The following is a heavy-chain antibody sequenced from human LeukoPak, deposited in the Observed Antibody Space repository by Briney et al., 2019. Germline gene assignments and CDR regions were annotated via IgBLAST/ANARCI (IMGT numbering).Heavy chain of an antibody. J-gene: IGHJ3*02. CDR1: GFTFSSYG. CDR3: AREKHLFHFFDI. V-gene: IGHV3-33*01. D-gene: IGHD3-3*02. CDR2: IWYDGSNK. Sequence: GGSLRLSCAASGFTFSSYGMHWVRQAPGKGLEWVAVIWYDGSNKYYADSVKGRFTISRDNSKNTLYLQMNSPRAEDTAVYYCAREKHLFHFFDIWAQGTMVTV.